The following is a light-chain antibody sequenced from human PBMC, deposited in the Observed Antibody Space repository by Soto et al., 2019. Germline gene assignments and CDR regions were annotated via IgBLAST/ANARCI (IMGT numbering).Light chain of an antibody. V-gene: IGKV1-5*03. J-gene: IGKJ4*01. CDR3: LQYNSLLT. Sequence: DIQMTQSPSTLSASVGDRVTITCRASQSISSWLAWYQQKPGKAPKVLIYKASNLESGVPSRFSGSGSGTEFTLTISSLQPDDFATYYCLQYNSLLTFGGGTKVDIK. CDR2: KAS. CDR1: QSISSW.